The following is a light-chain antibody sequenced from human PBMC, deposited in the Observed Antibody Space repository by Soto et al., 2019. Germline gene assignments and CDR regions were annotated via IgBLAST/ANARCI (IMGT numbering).Light chain of an antibody. V-gene: IGKV3-20*01. CDR1: QSVTSNY. Sequence: EVVMTQSPATLSVSTGERATLSCRASQSVTSNYLAWYQQKPGQAPRLLIYGVSSRATGVPDRFSGSGSGTDFTLTISSLEPEDFAVYYCQHYNSYPLTFGGGTKVDIK. CDR3: QHYNSYPLT. CDR2: GVS. J-gene: IGKJ4*01.